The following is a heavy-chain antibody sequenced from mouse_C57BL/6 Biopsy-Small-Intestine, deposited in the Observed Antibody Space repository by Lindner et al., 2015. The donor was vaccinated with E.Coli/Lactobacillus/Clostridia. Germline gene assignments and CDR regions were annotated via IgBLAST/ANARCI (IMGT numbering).Heavy chain of an antibody. CDR3: AKGELRPDYYAMDY. J-gene: IGHJ4*01. CDR1: GYSFTGYY. Sequence: VQLQESGPELVKPGASVKISCKASGYSFTGYYMNWVKQSPEKSLEWIGEINPSTGGTTYNQKFKAKATLSVDKSSSTAYMQLKSQTSEDSAVYYCAKGELRPDYYAMDYWGQGTSVTVSS. CDR2: INPSTGGT. D-gene: IGHD1-1*01. V-gene: IGHV1-42*01.